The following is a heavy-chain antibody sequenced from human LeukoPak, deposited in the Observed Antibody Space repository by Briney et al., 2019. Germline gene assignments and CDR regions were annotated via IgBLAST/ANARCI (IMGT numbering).Heavy chain of an antibody. D-gene: IGHD2-15*01. J-gene: IGHJ4*02. CDR1: GFTVSSNY. Sequence: PGGSLRLSCAASGFTVSSNYMSWVRQAPGKGLEWVSVIYSGGSTYYADSVKGGFTISRDNSKNTLYLQMNSLRVEDTAVYYCARGNCSGTSCHTSYWGQGTLVTV. CDR3: ARGNCSGTSCHTSY. V-gene: IGHV3-66*01. CDR2: IYSGGST.